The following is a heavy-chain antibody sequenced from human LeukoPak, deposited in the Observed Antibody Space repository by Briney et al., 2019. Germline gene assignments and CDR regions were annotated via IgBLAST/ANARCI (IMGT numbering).Heavy chain of an antibody. D-gene: IGHD1-26*01. CDR2: ISYDGSNK. CDR1: GFTFSNYW. CDR3: AKDSNPGIVGATTNY. V-gene: IGHV3-30*18. J-gene: IGHJ4*02. Sequence: GGSLRLSCTASGFTFSNYWMSWVRQTPEKGLEWVAVISYDGSNKYYADSVKGRFTISRDNSKNTLYLQMNSLRAEDTAVYYCAKDSNPGIVGATTNYWGQGTLVTVSS.